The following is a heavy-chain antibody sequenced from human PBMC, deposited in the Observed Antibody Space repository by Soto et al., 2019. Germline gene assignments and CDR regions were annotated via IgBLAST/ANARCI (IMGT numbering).Heavy chain of an antibody. D-gene: IGHD2-2*01. J-gene: IGHJ3*02. CDR3: ARGGYCSSTSCYFAPGGANAFDI. CDR1: GFTFSSYW. Sequence: GGSLRLSCAASGFTFSSYWMSWVRQAPGKGLEWVANIKQDGSEKYYVDSVKGRFTISRDNAKNSLYLQMNSLRAEDTAVYYCARGGYCSSTSCYFAPGGANAFDIWGQGTMVTVSS. CDR2: IKQDGSEK. V-gene: IGHV3-7*01.